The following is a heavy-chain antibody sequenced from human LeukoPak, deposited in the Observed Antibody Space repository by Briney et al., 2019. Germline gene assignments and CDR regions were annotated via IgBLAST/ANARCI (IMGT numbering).Heavy chain of an antibody. J-gene: IGHJ6*03. CDR3: ARVTVTPLRYYYYYMDV. V-gene: IGHV4-61*05. CDR2: IYYSGST. CDR1: GGSISSSSYY. Sequence: PSETLSLTCTVSGGSISSSSYYWGWIRQPPGKGLEWIGYIYYSGSTNYNPSLKSRVTISVDTSKNQFSLKLSSVTAADTAVYYCARVTVTPLRYYYYYMDVWGKGTTVTVSS. D-gene: IGHD4-17*01.